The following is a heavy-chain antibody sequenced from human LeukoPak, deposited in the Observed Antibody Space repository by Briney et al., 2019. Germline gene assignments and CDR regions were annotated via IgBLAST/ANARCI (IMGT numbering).Heavy chain of an antibody. CDR3: AGATGSSWPYYYYYYYMDV. D-gene: IGHD6-13*01. J-gene: IGHJ6*03. CDR2: MNPNSGNT. CDR1: GYTFTSYD. V-gene: IGHV1-8*01. Sequence: ASVKVSCKASGYTFTSYDINWVRQATGQGLEWMGWMNPNSGNTGYAQKFQGRVTMTRNTSISTAYMELSSLRSEDTAVYYCAGATGSSWPYYYYYYYMDVWGKGTTVTVSS.